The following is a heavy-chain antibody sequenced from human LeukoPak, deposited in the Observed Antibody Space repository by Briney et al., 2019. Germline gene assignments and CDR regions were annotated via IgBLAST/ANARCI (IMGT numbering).Heavy chain of an antibody. J-gene: IGHJ4*02. CDR3: ANGGLYAHYFDY. CDR1: GFTFSSNA. V-gene: IGHV3-23*01. D-gene: IGHD2-2*02. CDR2: ISGSGGTT. Sequence: PGGSLRLSCAASGFTFSSNAMTWVRQAPGKGLEWVSGISGSGGTTYYADSVKGRFTISRDNSKNTLYLQTDSLRAEDTAVYYCANGGLYAHYFDYWGQGTLVTVSS.